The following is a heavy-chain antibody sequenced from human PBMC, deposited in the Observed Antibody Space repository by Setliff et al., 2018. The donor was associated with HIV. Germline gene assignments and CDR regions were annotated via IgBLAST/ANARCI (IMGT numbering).Heavy chain of an antibody. CDR1: GDSINSGGYY. D-gene: IGHD5-18*01. CDR2: TYYGGTT. V-gene: IGHV4-31*11. J-gene: IGHJ5*02. CDR3: ARVTWIQLWLGWFDP. Sequence: SETLSLTCAVSGDSINSGGYYWSWIRQYPGKGLEWIGFTYYGGTTYSNPSLKSRVTISVDTSKNQFSLKLGSVTAADTAVYFCARVTWIQLWLGWFDPWGQGTLVTVSS.